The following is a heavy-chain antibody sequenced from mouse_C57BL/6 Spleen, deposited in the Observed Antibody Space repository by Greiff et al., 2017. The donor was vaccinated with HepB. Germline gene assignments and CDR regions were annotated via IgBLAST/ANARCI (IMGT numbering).Heavy chain of an antibody. V-gene: IGHV1-80*01. CDR3: ARSLDGYDYAMDY. CDR1: GYAFSSYW. J-gene: IGHJ4*01. D-gene: IGHD2-2*01. Sequence: VKLQESGAELVKPGASVKISCKASGYAFSSYWMNWVKQRPGKGLEWIGQIYPGDGDTNYNGKFKGKATLTADKSSSTAYMQLSSLTSEDSAVYFCARSLDGYDYAMDYWGQGTSVTVSS. CDR2: IYPGDGDT.